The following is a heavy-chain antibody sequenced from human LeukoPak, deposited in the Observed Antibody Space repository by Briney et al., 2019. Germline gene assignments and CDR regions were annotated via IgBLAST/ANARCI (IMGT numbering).Heavy chain of an antibody. CDR2: IYYSGST. CDR1: GCSISSYY. CDR3: ARVDGGYSIFDS. J-gene: IGHJ4*02. Sequence: SETLSLTCTVSGCSISSYYWSWIRKPPGKGLEWIVYIYYSGSTNYNPSLKSRVTISVDTSKNQFSLKLRSVTAADTAVYYWARVDGGYSIFDSWGQGTLVTVSS. V-gene: IGHV4-59*08. D-gene: IGHD4-17*01.